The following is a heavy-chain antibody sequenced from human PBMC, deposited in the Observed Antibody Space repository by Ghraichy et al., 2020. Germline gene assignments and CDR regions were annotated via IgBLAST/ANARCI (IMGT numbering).Heavy chain of an antibody. D-gene: IGHD6-13*01. V-gene: IGHV3-11*01. CDR3: ARGRGQQLVNPRFDS. CDR2: ISNSGSTM. Sequence: GESLNISCAASGFTFSNYYMSWIRQAPEKGLEWVSYISNSGSTMYYADSVKGRFTISRDNAENSLYLQMNSLRAEDTAVYYCARGRGQQLVNPRFDSWGQGTLVTVSS. J-gene: IGHJ4*02. CDR1: GFTFSNYY.